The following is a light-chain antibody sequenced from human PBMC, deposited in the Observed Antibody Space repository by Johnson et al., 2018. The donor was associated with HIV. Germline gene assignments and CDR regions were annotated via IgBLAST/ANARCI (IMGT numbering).Light chain of an antibody. CDR3: GTWNSSLTSCRV. J-gene: IGLJ1*01. CDR2: ENN. CDR1: SSNIGNKY. V-gene: IGLV1-51*02. Sequence: QSVLTQPPSVSAAPGQKVTISCSGSSSNIGNKYVSWYQQLPGTAPKLLIYENNKRPSGIPDRFSGSKSGTSATLGITGLRTGDEADYYCGTWNSSLTSCRVFGTGTKVTVL.